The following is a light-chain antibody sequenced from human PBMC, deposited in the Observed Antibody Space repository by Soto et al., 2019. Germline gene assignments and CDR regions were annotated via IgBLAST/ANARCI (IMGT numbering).Light chain of an antibody. V-gene: IGKV1-5*01. CDR2: DAS. CDR1: QSISTW. Sequence: DIQMTQSPSTLSASVGDRVTITCRASQSISTWLAWYQQKPGKAPKVLIYDASSLESGVPSRFSRSGSGTEFTLTISSLQPDDLATYYCQQYKNYLTFGPGTKVDIK. CDR3: QQYKNYLT. J-gene: IGKJ3*01.